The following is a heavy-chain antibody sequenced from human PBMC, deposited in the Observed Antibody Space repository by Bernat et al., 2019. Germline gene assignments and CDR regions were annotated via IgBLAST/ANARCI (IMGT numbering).Heavy chain of an antibody. CDR2: IIPILGIA. CDR3: VRVPAMVTGPFDY. D-gene: IGHD5-18*01. Sequence: QVQLVQSGAEVKKPGSSVKVSCKASGGTFSSYTISWVRQAPGQGLEWMGRIIPILGIANYAQKFQGRVTITADKSTSTAYMELSSLRSEDTAVYYCVRVPAMVTGPFDYWGQGTLVTVSS. CDR1: GGTFSSYT. J-gene: IGHJ4*02. V-gene: IGHV1-69*02.